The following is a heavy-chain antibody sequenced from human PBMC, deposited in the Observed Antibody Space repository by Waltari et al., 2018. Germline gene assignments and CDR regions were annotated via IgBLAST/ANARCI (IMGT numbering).Heavy chain of an antibody. V-gene: IGHV3-11*04. Sequence: QVKLVESGGGLVNPGGSLRLSCAASGFNFSDYYMSWIRRAPGKGPEWCLYISGVADIIYYADSVESRLTISRDNADTSLDLHMRSLRAEDTALYYCARGLTSNGVSAFDLWGQGVQVTASS. J-gene: IGHJ5*02. CDR3: ARGLTSNGVSAFDL. CDR1: GFNFSDYY. CDR2: ISGVADII. D-gene: IGHD2-8*01.